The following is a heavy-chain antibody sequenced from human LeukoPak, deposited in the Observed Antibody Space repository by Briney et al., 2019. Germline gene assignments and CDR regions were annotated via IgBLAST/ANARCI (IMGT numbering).Heavy chain of an antibody. J-gene: IGHJ4*02. CDR1: GYTFTGYY. V-gene: IGHV1-2*02. CDR2: INPNSGGT. Sequence: ASVKVSCKASGYTFTGYYMHWVRQAPGQGLEWMGWINPNSGGTNYAQKFQGRVTMTRDTSISTAYMELSRLRSDDTAVYYCATEYDSSGYYPNYWGQGTLVTVSS. CDR3: ATEYDSSGYYPNY. D-gene: IGHD3-22*01.